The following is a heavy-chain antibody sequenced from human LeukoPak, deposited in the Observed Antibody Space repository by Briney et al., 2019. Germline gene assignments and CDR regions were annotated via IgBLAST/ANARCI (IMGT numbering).Heavy chain of an antibody. CDR3: ARMVYTNKVDY. V-gene: IGHV4-59*08. J-gene: IGHJ4*02. CDR1: GGSINTYY. Sequence: SETLSLTCTVSGGSINTYYWSWIRQPPGKGLEWIGYISYSGITNYNPSLKSRLTISVDTSKNQFSLKLTSVTAADTAVYYCARMVYTNKVDYWGQGTLVTVSS. D-gene: IGHD4-11*01. CDR2: ISYSGIT.